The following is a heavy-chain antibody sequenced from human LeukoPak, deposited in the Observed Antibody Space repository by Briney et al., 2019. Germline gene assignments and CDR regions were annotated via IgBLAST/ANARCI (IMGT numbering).Heavy chain of an antibody. V-gene: IGHV3-21*06. CDR3: VRAFGGYDSQRFYYNMDV. D-gene: IGHD5-12*01. J-gene: IGHJ6*03. CDR2: IHGSASYN. CDR1: GFIFSNYY. Sequence: SGGSLRLSCAASGFIFSNYYLNWVRQAPGKGLEWVSCIHGSASYNYYADSVKGRFTVSRDSAKNSLYLEMSSLRVEDTAVYYCVRAFGGYDSQRFYYNMDVWGKGTTVTVSS.